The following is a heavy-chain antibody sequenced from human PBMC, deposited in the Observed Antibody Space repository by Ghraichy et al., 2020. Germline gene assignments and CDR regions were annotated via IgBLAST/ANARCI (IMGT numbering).Heavy chain of an antibody. Sequence: SETLSLTCAVSGGSISSSNWWSWVRQPPGKGLEWIGEIFLSGITNYNPSLRSRVTISVDKSKNQFSLKLSSVTAADTAVYYCARHLVGPPAFDYWGQGTLVTVSS. D-gene: IGHD1-26*01. V-gene: IGHV4-4*02. CDR1: GGSISSSNW. CDR3: ARHLVGPPAFDY. J-gene: IGHJ4*02. CDR2: IFLSGIT.